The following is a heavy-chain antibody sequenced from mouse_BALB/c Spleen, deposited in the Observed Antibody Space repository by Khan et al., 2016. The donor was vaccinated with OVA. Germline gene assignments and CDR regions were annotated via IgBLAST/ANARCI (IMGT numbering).Heavy chain of an antibody. CDR2: IIPGSGGS. Sequence: QVRLQQSGTELVRPGTSVKVSCKAAGYAFTNYLIEWVKQRPGQGLEWIGVIIPGSGGSNYNEKFKGKATLTADNSSTTAYMQLNSLTSDDSAVYFCARGQLGLRFDYWGQGTTLTVSS. CDR3: ARGQLGLRFDY. J-gene: IGHJ2*01. D-gene: IGHD3-2*01. CDR1: GYAFTNYL. V-gene: IGHV1-54*01.